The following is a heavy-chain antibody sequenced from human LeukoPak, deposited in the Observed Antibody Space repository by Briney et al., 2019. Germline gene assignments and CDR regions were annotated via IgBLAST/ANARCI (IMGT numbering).Heavy chain of an antibody. CDR3: ARRGFGELTANDY. CDR2: ISRSSTYI. D-gene: IGHD3-10*01. CDR1: GFTFSDYT. Sequence: AGGSLRLSCAASGFTFSDYTINWVRQAPGKGLEWVSSISRSSTYIYYADSVKGRFTISRDNAKTSVYLQMDSLRAEDTAVYYCARRGFGELTANDYWGQGTLVTVSS. V-gene: IGHV3-21*06. J-gene: IGHJ4*02.